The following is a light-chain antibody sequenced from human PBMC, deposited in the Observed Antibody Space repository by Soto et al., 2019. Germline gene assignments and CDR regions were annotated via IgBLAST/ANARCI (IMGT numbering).Light chain of an antibody. Sequence: DIQMTQSPSTLSASVGDRVTLTCRASQSISSWLAWYQQKPGKAPKVLIYAASTLQSGVPSRFSGSGSGTDFTLTISSLQPEDVATYYCQKYNSAPRTFGQGTKVDIK. CDR1: QSISSW. CDR3: QKYNSAPRT. CDR2: AAS. J-gene: IGKJ1*01. V-gene: IGKV1-27*01.